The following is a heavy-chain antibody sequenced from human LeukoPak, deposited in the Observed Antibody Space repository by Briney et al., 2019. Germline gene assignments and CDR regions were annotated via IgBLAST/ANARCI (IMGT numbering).Heavy chain of an antibody. CDR1: GFTFSSYW. V-gene: IGHV3-7*01. Sequence: PGGSLRLSCAASGFTFSSYWMTWVRQAPGKGLEWVANIKQDGSQKFYLDSVKGRFTISRDNAKESLFLQMNSLRAGDTAVYYCARHYDSTAYSLDYWGQGTLVTVSS. CDR2: IKQDGSQK. J-gene: IGHJ4*02. D-gene: IGHD3-22*01. CDR3: ARHYDSTAYSLDY.